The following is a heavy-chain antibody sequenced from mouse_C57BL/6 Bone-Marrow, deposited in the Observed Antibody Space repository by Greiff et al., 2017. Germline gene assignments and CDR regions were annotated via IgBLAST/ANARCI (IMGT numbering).Heavy chain of an antibody. V-gene: IGHV2-5*01. CDR3: AICYFWFAY. D-gene: IGHD1-1*01. CDR1: GFSLTSYG. CDR2: IWRGGST. Sequence: VQLQQSGPGLVQPSQSLSITCTASGFSLTSYGVHWVRQSPGKGLEWLGVIWRGGSTAYTAAFMSRLSITKDNSKSQVFFKMNSLQADDTAIYYCAICYFWFAYWGQGTLVTVSA. J-gene: IGHJ3*01.